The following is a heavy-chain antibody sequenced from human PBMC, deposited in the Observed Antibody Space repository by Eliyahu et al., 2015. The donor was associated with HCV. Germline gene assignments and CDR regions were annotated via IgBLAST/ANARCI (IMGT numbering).Heavy chain of an antibody. Sequence: QVQLVESGGGVVQPGRSLRLSCAASGFTFSSYGMHWVRQAPGKGLEWVAVISYDGSNKYYADSVKGRFTISRDNSKNTLYLQMNSLRAEDTAVYYCAKDYGGNPWFSYWGQGTLVTVSS. CDR2: ISYDGSNK. CDR1: GFTFSSYG. D-gene: IGHD4-23*01. V-gene: IGHV3-30*18. CDR3: AKDYGGNPWFSY. J-gene: IGHJ4*02.